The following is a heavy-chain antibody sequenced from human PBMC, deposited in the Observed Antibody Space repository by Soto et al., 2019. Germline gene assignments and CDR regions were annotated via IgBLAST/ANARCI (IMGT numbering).Heavy chain of an antibody. J-gene: IGHJ4*02. Sequence: QVQLQESGPGLVKPSQTLSVTCSVSGGSIRGTNYYWSWIRQHPAKGLEWIGYISYSGSTYYNPSLKSRVTISIDTSQTQFSLKLNSVTAADTAVYYCARDNGVLSAFDYWGQGTLLTVSP. CDR1: GGSIRGTNYY. CDR2: ISYSGST. D-gene: IGHD2-8*01. V-gene: IGHV4-31*03. CDR3: ARDNGVLSAFDY.